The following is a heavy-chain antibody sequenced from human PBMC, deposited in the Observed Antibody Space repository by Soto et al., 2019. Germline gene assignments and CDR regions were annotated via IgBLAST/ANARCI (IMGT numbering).Heavy chain of an antibody. Sequence: GASVKVSCKASGYTFTSYGISWVRQAPGQGLEWMGWISAYNGNTNYAQKLQGRVTMTTDTSTSTAYMELRSLRSDDTAVYYCARIGSSSWYVSDYYYYGMDVWGQGTTVTVS. D-gene: IGHD6-13*01. CDR2: ISAYNGNT. CDR1: GYTFTSYG. V-gene: IGHV1-18*01. CDR3: ARIGSSSWYVSDYYYYGMDV. J-gene: IGHJ6*02.